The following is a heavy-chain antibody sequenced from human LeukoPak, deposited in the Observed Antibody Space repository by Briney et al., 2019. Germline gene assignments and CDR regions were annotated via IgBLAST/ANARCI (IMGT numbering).Heavy chain of an antibody. CDR3: ARDRQQLVSDAFDI. J-gene: IGHJ3*02. Sequence: ASVKVSCKASGGTFSSYAISWVRQAPGQGLEWMGWISAFNGNTNYAQKLQGRVTMTTDTSTSTAYMELRSLRSDDTAVYYCARDRQQLVSDAFDIWGQGTMVTVSS. CDR2: ISAFNGNT. V-gene: IGHV1-18*01. D-gene: IGHD6-13*01. CDR1: GGTFSSYA.